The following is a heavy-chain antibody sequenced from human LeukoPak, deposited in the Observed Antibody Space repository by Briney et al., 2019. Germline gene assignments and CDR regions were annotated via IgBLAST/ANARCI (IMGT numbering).Heavy chain of an antibody. Sequence: GGSLRLSCAASGFTFSDYYMSWISQAPGKGLEWVSYISSSGSTLYYADSVKGRFTISRDNAKNSLYLQMNSLRAEDTAVYYCARDWPYYDSSGYYPKSWYYYYGMDVWGQGTTVTVSS. V-gene: IGHV3-11*01. CDR1: GFTFSDYY. CDR2: ISSSGSTL. CDR3: ARDWPYYDSSGYYPKSWYYYYGMDV. J-gene: IGHJ6*02. D-gene: IGHD3-22*01.